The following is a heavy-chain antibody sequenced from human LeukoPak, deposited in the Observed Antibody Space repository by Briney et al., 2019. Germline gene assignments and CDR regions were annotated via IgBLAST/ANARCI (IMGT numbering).Heavy chain of an antibody. CDR3: TRSTSRVWELDQ. D-gene: IGHD1-26*01. V-gene: IGHV4-39*01. CDR2: IFYSVNT. CDR1: GGSISSRSYF. Sequence: SETPSLTCNVSGGSISSRSYFWGWIRQPPGKGLEWIGSIFYSVNTYSNPSLRSRVTFSVDTSKNQFSLKLSSVTAADAAVYFCTRSTSRVWELDQWGQGTLVTVSS. J-gene: IGHJ4*02.